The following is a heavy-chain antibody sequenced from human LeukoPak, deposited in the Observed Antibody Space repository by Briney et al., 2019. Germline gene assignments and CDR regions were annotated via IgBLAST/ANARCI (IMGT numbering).Heavy chain of an antibody. V-gene: IGHV5-51*01. D-gene: IGHD3-22*01. Sequence: GEPLQISGKGSGCRFTSYWIGGVRRLPGKGREWMGIIYTGDSDTRYSPSCQGQVTISADKSISTAYLQWSSLKASDTAMYYCARRSSGYSHDYWGQGTLVTVSS. CDR1: GCRFTSYW. CDR2: IYTGDSDT. J-gene: IGHJ4*02. CDR3: ARRSSGYSHDY.